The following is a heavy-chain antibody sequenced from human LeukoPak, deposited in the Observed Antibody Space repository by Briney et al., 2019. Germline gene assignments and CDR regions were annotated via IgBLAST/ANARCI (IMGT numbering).Heavy chain of an antibody. D-gene: IGHD4/OR15-4a*01. V-gene: IGHV3-33*08. J-gene: IGHJ4*02. CDR2: IWYDGSNK. CDR3: ARGSQQVAGANY. Sequence: GGSLRLSCAASGFTFSSYGMHWVRQAPGKGLEWVAVIWYDGSNKYYADSVKGRFTISRDNSKNTLYLQMNSLRAEDTAVYYCARGSQQVAGANYWGQGTLVTVSS. CDR1: GFTFSSYG.